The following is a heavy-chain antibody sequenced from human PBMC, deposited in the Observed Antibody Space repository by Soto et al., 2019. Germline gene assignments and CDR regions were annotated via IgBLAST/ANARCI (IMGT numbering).Heavy chain of an antibody. CDR3: ARGYDILTGLHYSSVMAV. CDR2: IIAHDGHT. CDR1: GYTFTNYG. Sequence: ASVKRSCKASGYTFTNYGISWVRQAPGQGLEWMGWIIAHDGHTNYAQKYKDRVTMTTDTSTNTAYMELRTLRSDDTAVYYCARGYDILTGLHYSSVMAVWGKGTTVTVSS. D-gene: IGHD3-9*01. V-gene: IGHV1-18*01. J-gene: IGHJ6*04.